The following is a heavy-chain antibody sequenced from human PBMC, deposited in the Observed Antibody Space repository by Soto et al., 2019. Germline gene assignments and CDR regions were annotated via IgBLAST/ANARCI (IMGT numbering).Heavy chain of an antibody. D-gene: IGHD3-22*01. Sequence: SVKLSCKASGFTFSRSAWQWVRQKSGQRLEWIGWIVVGSGNTNYAQKFRERVTITRDMSTSTAYMELSSLRSEDTAVYYCAADPTYYYDSSGGRFDIWGQGTMVTVSS. V-gene: IGHV1-58*01. CDR3: AADPTYYYDSSGGRFDI. J-gene: IGHJ3*02. CDR1: GFTFSRSA. CDR2: IVVGSGNT.